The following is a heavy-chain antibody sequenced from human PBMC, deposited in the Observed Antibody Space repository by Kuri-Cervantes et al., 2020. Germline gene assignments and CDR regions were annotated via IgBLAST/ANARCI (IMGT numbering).Heavy chain of an antibody. D-gene: IGHD3-9*01. J-gene: IGHJ6*01. CDR3: ARGRYFDWLLYYRFYYYGMDV. CDR2: MNPNSGNT. V-gene: IGHV1-8*01. Sequence: ASVKVSCKAFGYTFTSYDINWVRQATGQGLEWMGWMNPNSGNTGYAQKFQGRVTMTRNTSISTAYMELSSLRSEDTAVYYCARGRYFDWLLYYRFYYYGMDVWGQGNTVNVDS. CDR1: GYTFTSYD.